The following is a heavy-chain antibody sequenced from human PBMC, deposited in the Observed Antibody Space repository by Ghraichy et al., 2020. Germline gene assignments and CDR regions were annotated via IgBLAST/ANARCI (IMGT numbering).Heavy chain of an antibody. J-gene: IGHJ4*02. Sequence: SETLSLTCTVSGGSISSYYWSWIRQPPGKGLEWIGYIYYSGSTNYNPSLKSRVTISVDTSKNQFSLKLSSVTAADTAVYYCARDSRWGAFDYWGQGTLVTVSS. CDR3: ARDSRWGAFDY. D-gene: IGHD3-16*01. CDR1: GGSISSYY. CDR2: IYYSGST. V-gene: IGHV4-59*01.